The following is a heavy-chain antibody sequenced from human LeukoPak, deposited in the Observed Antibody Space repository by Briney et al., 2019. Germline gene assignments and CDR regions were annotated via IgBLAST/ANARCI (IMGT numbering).Heavy chain of an antibody. Sequence: GGSLRLSCVVSGLTVSNNYMSWVPRAPGKGLDWVANIKQDGSEKNYMDSVKGRFTVSRDNAKNLLFLQMNSLRVEDTAAYYCARFTRSSTPVYWGQGTLVTVSS. V-gene: IGHV3-7*01. D-gene: IGHD6-6*01. CDR1: GLTVSNNY. CDR2: IKQDGSEK. CDR3: ARFTRSSTPVY. J-gene: IGHJ4*02.